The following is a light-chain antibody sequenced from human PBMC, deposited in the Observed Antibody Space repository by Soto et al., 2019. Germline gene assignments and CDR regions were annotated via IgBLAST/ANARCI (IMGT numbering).Light chain of an antibody. CDR2: TAS. J-gene: IGKJ2*01. V-gene: IGKV3-15*01. Sequence: EIVMTQSPTSLSVSPGERAILSCRASQTVGRNLAWYQQKPGQAPRLLIHTASTRAPGIPARFSGGGSGTEFTVTISSLQSEEFAIYYCQQYDIWPPYTLGQGTKVDI. CDR1: QTVGRN. CDR3: QQYDIWPPYT.